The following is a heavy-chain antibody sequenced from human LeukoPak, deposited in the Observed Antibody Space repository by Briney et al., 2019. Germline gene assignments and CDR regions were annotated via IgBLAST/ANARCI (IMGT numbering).Heavy chain of an antibody. CDR1: GGSFSGYY. V-gene: IGHV4-34*01. CDR3: ARDRRHGSYYDILTGYHNWFDP. J-gene: IGHJ5*02. D-gene: IGHD3-9*01. Sequence: SETLPLTCAVYGGSFSGYYWSWIRQPPGKGLEWIGEINHSGSTNYNPSLKSRVAMSVDTSKNQFSLKLNSVNAADTAVYYCARDRRHGSYYDILTGYHNWFDPWGQGTLVTVSS. CDR2: INHSGST.